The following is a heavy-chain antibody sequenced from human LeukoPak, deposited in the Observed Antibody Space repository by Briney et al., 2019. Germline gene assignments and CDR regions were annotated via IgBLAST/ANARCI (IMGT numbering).Heavy chain of an antibody. D-gene: IGHD6-19*01. J-gene: IGHJ4*02. V-gene: IGHV3-48*01. Sequence: GGSLRRSCAASGFTFSTYAMDWVRQAPAKGLEWVSYLGGSSSVIYHADSVKGRFTISRDNAKNSLYLQMNSLRAEDTAVYYCARGHSGWYSVYWGQGTLVTVSS. CDR3: ARGHSGWYSVY. CDR2: LGGSSSVI. CDR1: GFTFSTYA.